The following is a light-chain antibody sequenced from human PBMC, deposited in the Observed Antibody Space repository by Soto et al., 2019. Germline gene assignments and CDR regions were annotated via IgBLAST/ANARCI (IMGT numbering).Light chain of an antibody. J-gene: IGLJ1*01. CDR2: EVS. Sequence: QSVLTQPPPLSGSPGQSVPISCPGNSSDFGSNNRVSWYQQPPGTAPKLMIYEVSNRPSGVPDRFSGSKSGNTASLTISGLRAEDEADYYCTSYTSSTTPCVFGTGTKVTVL. CDR1: SSDFGSNNR. CDR3: TSYTSSTTPCV. V-gene: IGLV2-18*02.